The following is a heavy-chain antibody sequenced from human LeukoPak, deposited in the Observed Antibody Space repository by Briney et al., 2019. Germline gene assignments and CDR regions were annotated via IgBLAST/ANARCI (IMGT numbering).Heavy chain of an antibody. V-gene: IGHV4-31*03. CDR3: ARVNYGSXTKEDY. J-gene: IGHJ4*02. CDR1: GGSISSGGYY. CDR2: IYYSGSA. Sequence: PSETLSLTCTVSGGSISSGGYYWSWIRQHPGKGLEWIGYIYYSGSAYYNPSLKSRVTISVDTSENQFSLKLSSVTAADTAVYYCARVNYGSXTKEDYWGQGTLVTVSS. D-gene: IGHD3-10*01.